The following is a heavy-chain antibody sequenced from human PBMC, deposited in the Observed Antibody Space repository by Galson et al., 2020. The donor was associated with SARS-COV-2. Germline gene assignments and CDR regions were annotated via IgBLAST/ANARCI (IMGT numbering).Heavy chain of an antibody. CDR2: ISYDGHHK. CDR1: GFIYRSFA. CDR3: ARVPDSGFGETYWYFDL. J-gene: IGHJ2*01. Sequence: GGSLRLSCAASGFIYRSFAMHWVRQAPGKGLEWVAVISYDGHHKYYADSVKGRFTISRDNSNNTLYVQMNSLRVEDTAVYYCARVPDSGFGETYWYFDLWGRGTLVTVSS. D-gene: IGHD3-10*01. V-gene: IGHV3-30*01.